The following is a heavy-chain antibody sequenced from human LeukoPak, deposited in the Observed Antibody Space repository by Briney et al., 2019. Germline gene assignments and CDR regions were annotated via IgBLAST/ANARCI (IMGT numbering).Heavy chain of an antibody. J-gene: IGHJ3*02. CDR3: ARDTQFNSLDI. V-gene: IGHV3-48*03. CDR1: GFTFSSYD. Sequence: GGSLKLSCAASGFTFSSYDMNWVRQAPGKGLEGVSFIRSSGDTVYYTDSVKARFTISRDNAKNSLDLQMNSLRAEDTAVYYCARDTQFNSLDIWGQGTMVTVSS. D-gene: IGHD1-1*01. CDR2: IRSSGDTV.